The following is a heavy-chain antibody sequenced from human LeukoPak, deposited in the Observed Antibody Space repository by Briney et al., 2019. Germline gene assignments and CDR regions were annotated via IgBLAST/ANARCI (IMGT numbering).Heavy chain of an antibody. D-gene: IGHD7-27*01. Sequence: GGSLRLSCAASGFTFNSYLMSWVRQAPGKGLVWVSRIDGDGATTSYEDSVKGRFTISRDNANNMVHLEMNSLRVEDTAVYYCTRDSGADRRYFDLWGRGTLVTVSS. CDR3: TRDSGADRRYFDL. CDR1: GFTFNSYL. V-gene: IGHV3-74*01. CDR2: IDGDGATT. J-gene: IGHJ2*01.